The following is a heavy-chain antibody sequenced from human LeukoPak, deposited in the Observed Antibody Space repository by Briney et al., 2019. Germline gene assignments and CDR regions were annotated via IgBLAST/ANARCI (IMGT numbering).Heavy chain of an antibody. CDR1: GFRFSDHY. V-gene: IGHV3-11*03. CDR3: GVAAAGNVYDGLDV. D-gene: IGHD6-13*01. J-gene: IGHJ6*02. Sequence: GGSLRLSCAASGFRFSDHYMSWIRQAPGKGLEWISYISTSSGDTQYADSVKGRFTISRDNAEGSLFLQMNSLRVEDTAVYYCGVAAAGNVYDGLDVWGQGTTVTVSS. CDR2: ISTSSGDT.